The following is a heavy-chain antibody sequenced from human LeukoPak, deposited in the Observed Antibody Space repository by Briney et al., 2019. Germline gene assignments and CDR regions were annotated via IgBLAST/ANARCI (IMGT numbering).Heavy chain of an antibody. J-gene: IGHJ4*02. Sequence: GGSLRLSCAASGFTFSSYSMNWVRQAPGKGLEWVSSISSSSSYIYYADSVKGRFTISRDNAKNSLYLQMSSLRAEDTAVYCCARDSIGATLPDYWGQGTLVTVSS. D-gene: IGHD1-26*01. CDR2: ISSSSSYI. V-gene: IGHV3-21*01. CDR1: GFTFSSYS. CDR3: ARDSIGATLPDY.